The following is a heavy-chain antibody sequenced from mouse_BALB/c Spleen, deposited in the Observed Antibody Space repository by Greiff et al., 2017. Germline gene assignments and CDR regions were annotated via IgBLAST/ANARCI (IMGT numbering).Heavy chain of an antibody. D-gene: IGHD2-14*01. CDR2: INPGSGGT. Sequence: QVQLQQSGAELVRPGTSVKVSCKASGYAFTNYLIEWVKQRPGQGLEWIGVINPGSGGTNYNEKFKGKATLTADKSSSTTYMQLSSLTSDDSAVYFFARNYRYEILGAMDYWGQGTSVTVSS. V-gene: IGHV1-54*01. J-gene: IGHJ4*01. CDR1: GYAFTNYL. CDR3: ARNYRYEILGAMDY.